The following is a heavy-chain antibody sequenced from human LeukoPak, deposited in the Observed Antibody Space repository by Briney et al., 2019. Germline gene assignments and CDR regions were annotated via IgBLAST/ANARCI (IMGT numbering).Heavy chain of an antibody. J-gene: IGHJ4*02. CDR1: GFTFSSYS. V-gene: IGHV3-48*02. D-gene: IGHD1-26*01. CDR3: ASSGSYRFDY. CDR2: ITASGTAM. Sequence: PGGSLRLSCAASGFTFSSYSMNWVRQAPGMGLEWVSHITASGTAMFYADSVKGRFTISRDNAKNSLYLQMNSLRDEDTAVYYCASSGSYRFDYWGQGTLVTVSS.